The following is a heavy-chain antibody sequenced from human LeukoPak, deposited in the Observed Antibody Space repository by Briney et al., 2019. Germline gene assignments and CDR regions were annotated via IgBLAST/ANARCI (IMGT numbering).Heavy chain of an antibody. CDR2: ISSSGSTI. D-gene: IGHD6-6*01. Sequence: GGFLRLSCAASGFTFSDYYMSWIRQAPGKGLEWVSYISSSGSTIYYADSVKGRFTISRDNAKNSLYLQMNSLRAEDMAVYYCARAARPYYYYYYMDVWGKGTTVTVSS. CDR1: GFTFSDYY. V-gene: IGHV3-11*01. CDR3: ARAARPYYYYYYMDV. J-gene: IGHJ6*03.